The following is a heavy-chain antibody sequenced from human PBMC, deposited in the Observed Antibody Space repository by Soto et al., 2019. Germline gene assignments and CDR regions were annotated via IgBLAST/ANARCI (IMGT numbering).Heavy chain of an antibody. D-gene: IGHD3-10*01. Sequence: GGSLRLSCAASGFTFSSYSMNWVRQAPGKGLEWVSYISSSSSTIYYADSVKGRFTISRDNARNSLYLQMNSLRAEDTAVYYCARESITMVRGVIINMPFDYWGQGTLVTVSS. V-gene: IGHV3-48*01. CDR2: ISSSSSTI. CDR3: ARESITMVRGVIINMPFDY. J-gene: IGHJ4*02. CDR1: GFTFSSYS.